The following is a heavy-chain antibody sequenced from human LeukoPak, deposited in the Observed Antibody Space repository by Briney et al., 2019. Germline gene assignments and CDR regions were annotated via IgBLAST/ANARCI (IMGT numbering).Heavy chain of an antibody. CDR1: GGSIGSSNS. V-gene: IGHV4-4*02. CDR2: VSHRGDT. CDR3: TRGGLTFGGN. Sequence: PSGTLSLTCAVFGGSIGSSNSWSWVRQPPGKGLEWIGEVSHRGDTNYNPSLKSRVTISIDKSKNQFSLRLTSVTAADTAVYYCTRGGLTFGGNWGQGILVTVSS. J-gene: IGHJ4*02. D-gene: IGHD3-10*01.